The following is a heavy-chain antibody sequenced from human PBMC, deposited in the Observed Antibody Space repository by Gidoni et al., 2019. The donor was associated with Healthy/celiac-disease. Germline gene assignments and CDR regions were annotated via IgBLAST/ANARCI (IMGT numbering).Heavy chain of an antibody. CDR3: ARDSGYSYGYFDY. V-gene: IGHV3-33*01. J-gene: IGHJ4*02. Sequence: QVQLVESGGGVVQPGRARRLSGAASGFTFSSYGMHWVRPAPGKGLGWVAVIWYDGSNKYYADSVKGRFTISRDNSKNTLYLQMNSLRAEDTAVYYCARDSGYSYGYFDYWGQGTLVTVSS. D-gene: IGHD5-18*01. CDR2: IWYDGSNK. CDR1: GFTFSSYG.